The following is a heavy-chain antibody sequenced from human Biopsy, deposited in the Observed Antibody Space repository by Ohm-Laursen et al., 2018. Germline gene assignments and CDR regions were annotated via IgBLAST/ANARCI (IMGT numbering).Heavy chain of an antibody. J-gene: IGHJ2*01. Sequence: TLSLTCSVSGASVKTSSYFWAWIRQRPGKGLEWTGYISYNERTHYNPSLTSRLAISFDTSNNRISLQLRSVSVADTAVYYCVREPKTGTAEAWYFDLWGRGSPVTVPS. V-gene: IGHV4-31*03. CDR1: GASVKTSSYF. CDR3: VREPKTGTAEAWYFDL. D-gene: IGHD3-9*01. CDR2: ISYNERT.